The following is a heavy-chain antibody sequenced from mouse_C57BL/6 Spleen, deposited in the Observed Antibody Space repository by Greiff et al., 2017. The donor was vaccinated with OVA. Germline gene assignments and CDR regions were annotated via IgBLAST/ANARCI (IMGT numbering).Heavy chain of an antibody. J-gene: IGHJ4*01. CDR3: ARQGDEWAMYY. D-gene: IGHD3-3*01. CDR1: GFTFSDYY. CDR2: ISNGGGST. Sequence: EVKLVESGGGLVQPGGSLKLSCAASGFTFSDYYMYWVRQTPEKRLEWVAYISNGGGSTYYPDTVKGRFTISRDNAKNPLYLQRSRLKSEDTAMYYCARQGDEWAMYYWGQGTSVTVSS. V-gene: IGHV5-12*01.